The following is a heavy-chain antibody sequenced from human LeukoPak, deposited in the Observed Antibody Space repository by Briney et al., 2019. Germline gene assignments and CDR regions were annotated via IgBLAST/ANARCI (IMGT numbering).Heavy chain of an antibody. D-gene: IGHD3-10*01. CDR3: ARAPDGVRGLISV. CDR2: MDSDGSST. V-gene: IGHV3-74*01. J-gene: IGHJ4*02. Sequence: GGSLRLSCAASGFTFSSYWMHWVRQAPGKGLVWVSRMDSDGSSTSYADSVKGRFTISRDNAKNTLYLQMNSLRAEDTAVYYCARAPDGVRGLISVWGQGTLVTVSS. CDR1: GFTFSSYW.